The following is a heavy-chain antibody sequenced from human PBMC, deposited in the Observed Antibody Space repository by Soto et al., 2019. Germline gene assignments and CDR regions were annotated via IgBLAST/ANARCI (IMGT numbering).Heavy chain of an antibody. CDR2: IYYSGST. CDR1: GGSISSGGYY. V-gene: IGHV4-31*03. J-gene: IGHJ5*02. D-gene: IGHD3-10*01. Sequence: QVQLQESGPGLVKPSQTLSLTCTVSGGSISSGGYYWSWIRQHPGKGLEWIGYIYYSGSTYYNPSLKSRVTISVDTSKNQFSLKLSSVTAADTAVYYCARGHLRITISWFDPWGQGTLVTVSS. CDR3: ARGHLRITISWFDP.